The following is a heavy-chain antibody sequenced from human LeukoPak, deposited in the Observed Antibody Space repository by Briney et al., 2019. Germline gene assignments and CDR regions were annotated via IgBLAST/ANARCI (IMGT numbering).Heavy chain of an antibody. J-gene: IGHJ5*02. V-gene: IGHV4-4*07. D-gene: IGHD2-2*01. CDR2: IYTSGST. Sequence: SGTLSLTCTVSGGSISSYYWSWIRQPAGKGLEWIGRIYTSGSTNYNPSLKSRVTMSVDTPKNQFSLKLSSVTAADTAVYYCARDQSRHCSSTSCYGRADWFDPWGQGTLVTVSS. CDR3: ARDQSRHCSSTSCYGRADWFDP. CDR1: GGSISSYY.